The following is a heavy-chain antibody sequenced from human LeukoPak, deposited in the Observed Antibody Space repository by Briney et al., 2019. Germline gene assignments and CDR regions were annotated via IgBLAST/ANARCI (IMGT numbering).Heavy chain of an antibody. V-gene: IGHV4-31*03. CDR1: GGSISSDSYY. CDR2: VYYTGST. D-gene: IGHD3-22*01. CDR3: ARGLYDTSGYHFDY. J-gene: IGHJ4*02. Sequence: SETLSLTCTVSGGSISSDSYYWRWIRQRPGLGLEWIGYVYYTGSTYYNPSLRSRISLSLATSEKQISLRLTSVTATDSAVYYCARGLYDTSGYHFDYWGQGTLVTVSS.